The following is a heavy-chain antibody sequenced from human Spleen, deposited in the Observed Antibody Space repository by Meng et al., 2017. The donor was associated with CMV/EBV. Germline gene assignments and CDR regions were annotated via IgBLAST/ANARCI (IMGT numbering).Heavy chain of an antibody. Sequence: ASVKVSCKASGYMFTGYYVHWVRRAPGQGLEWMGWINPSTGGTNSALKFQGRVTMTSDASISTAYMEMSRLTSDDTAIYYCARVLTARDFANAFDIWGQGTMVTVSS. CDR3: ARVLTARDFANAFDI. CDR1: GYMFTGYY. J-gene: IGHJ3*02. D-gene: IGHD3-9*01. V-gene: IGHV1-2*02. CDR2: INPSTGGT.